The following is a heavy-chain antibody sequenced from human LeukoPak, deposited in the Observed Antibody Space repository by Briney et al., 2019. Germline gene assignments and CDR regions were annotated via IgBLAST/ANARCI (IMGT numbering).Heavy chain of an antibody. V-gene: IGHV3-21*01. CDR1: GFTFSTYS. CDR2: ISSSSRHR. J-gene: IGHJ1*01. D-gene: IGHD4-17*01. Sequence: GGSLRLSCVASGFTFSTYSMNWVRRAPGKGLEWVSSISSSSRHRYYADSVKGRFTISRDDAKNSVYLQMNSLRAEETAVYYCVRDFNTVTTAYLQHWGQGTLVTVSS. CDR3: VRDFNTVTTAYLQH.